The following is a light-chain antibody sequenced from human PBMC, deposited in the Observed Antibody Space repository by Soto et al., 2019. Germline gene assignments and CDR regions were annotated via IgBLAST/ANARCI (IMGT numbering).Light chain of an antibody. CDR2: DVS. J-gene: IGLJ3*02. V-gene: IGLV2-11*01. CDR3: CSYSGTYNVGV. Sequence: QSVLTQPRSVSGSPGQSVTISCTGTSSDIGGYHYVSWYQQHPGKAPKFIIYDVSQRPSGVPDRFSGSKSGNTASLTISGLQAEDEGDYYCCSYSGTYNVGVFGGGTKLTVL. CDR1: SSDIGGYHY.